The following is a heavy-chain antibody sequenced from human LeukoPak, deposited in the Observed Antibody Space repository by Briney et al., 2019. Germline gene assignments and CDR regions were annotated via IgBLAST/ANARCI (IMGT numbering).Heavy chain of an antibody. D-gene: IGHD7-27*01. J-gene: IGHJ2*01. Sequence: GGSLRLSCAASGFTFRNYGMHWVRQAPGKGLEWVAVIYYDGSNQFCADSVKGRFTVSRDNYKNMFYVEMNSLRVEDTAMYYCASDRNWGKQIWHFDLWGRGTLVTVSS. CDR1: GFTFRNYG. V-gene: IGHV3-33*01. CDR2: IYYDGSNQ. CDR3: ASDRNWGKQIWHFDL.